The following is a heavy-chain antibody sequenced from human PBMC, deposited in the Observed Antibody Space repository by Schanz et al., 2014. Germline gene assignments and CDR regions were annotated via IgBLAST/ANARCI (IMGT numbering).Heavy chain of an antibody. Sequence: EVQLVESGGGLVQPGGSLRLSCAASGFTFSSNWMNWVRQAPGKGLEWVAIIRPDGSDQHYVDSVKGRFTISRDNAKSSLYLQMNSLRAEDTAVYYCARDQYYGSGSYYRENWFDPWGQGTLVTVSS. J-gene: IGHJ5*02. CDR2: IRPDGSDQ. CDR1: GFTFSSNW. D-gene: IGHD3-10*01. V-gene: IGHV3-7*01. CDR3: ARDQYYGSGSYYRENWFDP.